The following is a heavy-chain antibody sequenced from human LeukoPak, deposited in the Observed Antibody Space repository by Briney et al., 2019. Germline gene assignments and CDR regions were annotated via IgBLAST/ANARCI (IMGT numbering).Heavy chain of an antibody. J-gene: IGHJ6*02. D-gene: IGHD6-19*01. CDR3: ARDQSNGWATHYYYYYGMDV. CDR1: GYTFTSYG. CDR2: ISAYNGNT. V-gene: IGHV1-18*01. Sequence: GASVKVSCKASGYTFTSYGISWVRQAPGQGLEWVGWISAYNGNTNYAQKLQGRVTMTTDTSTSTAYMELRSLRSDDTAVYYCARDQSNGWATHYYYYYGMDVWGQGTTVTVSS.